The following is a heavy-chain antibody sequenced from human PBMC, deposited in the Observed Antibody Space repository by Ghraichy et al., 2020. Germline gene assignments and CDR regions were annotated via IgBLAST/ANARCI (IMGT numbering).Heavy chain of an antibody. CDR1: GGSIRSDY. CDR2: ISNSGSS. CDR3: VRDRGGWYSALAYGMDV. Sequence: SETLSLTCTVSGGSIRSDYWSWIRQPPGKGLEWIGYISNSGSSTYNPSLKSRVTISLDTSKNQVSLKMRYVTAADTAVYYCVRDRGGWYSALAYGMDVWGQGTTVTVSS. V-gene: IGHV4-59*12. J-gene: IGHJ6*02. D-gene: IGHD6-19*01.